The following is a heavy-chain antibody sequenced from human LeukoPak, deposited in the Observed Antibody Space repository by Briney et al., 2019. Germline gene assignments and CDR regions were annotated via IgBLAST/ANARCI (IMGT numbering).Heavy chain of an antibody. CDR2: IRSKNYGGTT. CDR1: GFTFGDYA. D-gene: IGHD5-12*01. V-gene: IGHV3-49*04. CDR3: TRVIVATKDY. J-gene: IGHJ4*02. Sequence: SGRSLRLSCTGSGFTFGDYAMNWVRQAPGKGLEWVGFIRSKNYGGTTEYAASVKGRFTISRDDSKSIAYLQMNSLKTEDTAKYYCTRVIVATKDYWGQGTLVTVSS.